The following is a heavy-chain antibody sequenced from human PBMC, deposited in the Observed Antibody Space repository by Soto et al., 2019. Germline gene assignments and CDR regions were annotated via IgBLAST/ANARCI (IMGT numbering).Heavy chain of an antibody. Sequence: GGSLRLSCAASGSTFSSYAMSWVRQAPGKGLEWVSAISGSGGSTYYADSVKGRFTISRDNSKNTLYLQMNSLRAEDTAVYYCAKLLITMIVVVTSGSMDVWGQGTTVTVSS. CDR2: ISGSGGST. CDR3: AKLLITMIVVVTSGSMDV. D-gene: IGHD3-22*01. CDR1: GSTFSSYA. V-gene: IGHV3-23*01. J-gene: IGHJ6*02.